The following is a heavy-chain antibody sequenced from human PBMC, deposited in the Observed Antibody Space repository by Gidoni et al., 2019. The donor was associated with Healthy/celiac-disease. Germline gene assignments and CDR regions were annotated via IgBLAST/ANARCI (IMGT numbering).Heavy chain of an antibody. D-gene: IGHD3-9*01. CDR3: ATAGKKPLRYFDWLFPEPFDY. CDR2: FDPEDGET. J-gene: IGHJ4*02. CDR1: GYTLTELS. V-gene: IGHV1-24*01. Sequence: QVQLVQSGAEVKKPGASVKVSCKVSGYTLTELSMHWVRQAPGKGLEWMGGFDPEDGETIYAQKFQGRVTMTEDTSTDTAYMELSSLRSEDTAVYYCATAGKKPLRYFDWLFPEPFDYWGQGTLVTVSS.